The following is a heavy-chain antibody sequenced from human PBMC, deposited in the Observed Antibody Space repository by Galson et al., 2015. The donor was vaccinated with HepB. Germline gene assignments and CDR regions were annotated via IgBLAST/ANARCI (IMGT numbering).Heavy chain of an antibody. CDR1: GFSLSTSGVG. CDR2: VYWDDDK. D-gene: IGHD2-8*02. Sequence: PALVKPTQTLTLTCTFSGFSLSTSGVGVDWIRQPPGKALEWLALVYWDDDKSFSPSLKSRLTITKDTSKNQVVPTMTNLDPVDTATYYCAHRYCTATTCPGWVYWGQGTLVTVSS. V-gene: IGHV2-5*02. CDR3: AHRYCTATTCPGWVY. J-gene: IGHJ4*02.